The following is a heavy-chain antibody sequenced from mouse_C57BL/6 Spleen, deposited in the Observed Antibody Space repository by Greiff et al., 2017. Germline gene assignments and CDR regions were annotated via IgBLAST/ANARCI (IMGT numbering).Heavy chain of an antibody. CDR1: GFTLTSYG. CDR3: ARLYSNGAMDY. J-gene: IGHJ4*01. V-gene: IGHV2-6*03. CDR2: IWSDGST. D-gene: IGHD2-5*01. Sequence: VQLQQSGPGLVAPSQSLSITCTVSGFTLTSYGVHWVRQPTGKGLEWLVVIWSDGSTTYNSALKSRLSISKDNSKSQVFLKMNSLQTDDTAVYYCARLYSNGAMDYWGQGTSVTVSS.